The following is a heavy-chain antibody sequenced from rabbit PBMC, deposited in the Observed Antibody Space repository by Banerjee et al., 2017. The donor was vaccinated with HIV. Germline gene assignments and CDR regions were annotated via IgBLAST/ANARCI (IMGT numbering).Heavy chain of an antibody. Sequence: QEQLVESGGGLVQPEGSLTLTCTASGFSFSSNYCMCWVRQAPGKGLEWIACIYAGSSGSTWYASWVNGRFTISKTSSTTVTLQMTSLTAADTATYFCARGAGNRYYGVNLWGPGTLVTVS. CDR3: ARGAGNRYYGVNL. J-gene: IGHJ4*01. CDR2: IYAGSSGST. V-gene: IGHV1S45*01. D-gene: IGHD8-1*01. CDR1: GFSFSSNYC.